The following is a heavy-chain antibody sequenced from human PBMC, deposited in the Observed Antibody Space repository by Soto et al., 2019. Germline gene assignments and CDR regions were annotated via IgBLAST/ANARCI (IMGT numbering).Heavy chain of an antibody. V-gene: IGHV3-33*01. CDR2: IWYDGSNK. Sequence: PRLSCAASGFTFSSYGMHWVRQAPGKGLEWVAVIWYDGSNKYYADSVKGRFTISRDNSKNTLYLQMNSLRAEDTAVYYCARDRMKWLVRPGFDYWGQGTLVTVSS. CDR1: GFTFSSYG. CDR3: ARDRMKWLVRPGFDY. J-gene: IGHJ4*02. D-gene: IGHD6-19*01.